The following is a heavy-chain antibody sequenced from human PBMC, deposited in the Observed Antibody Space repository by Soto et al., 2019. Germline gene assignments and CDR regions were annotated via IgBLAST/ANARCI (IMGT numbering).Heavy chain of an antibody. CDR1: GYTFTGYY. CDR2: ISAYNGNT. J-gene: IGHJ4*02. V-gene: IGHV1-18*04. CDR3: ASGWFGEFVYQFDY. Sequence: GASVKVSCKASGYTFTGYYRYWVRQATGQGLEWMGWISAYNGNTNYAQKFQGRVTMTTDTSTSTAYMELRSLGSDDTAVYYCASGWFGEFVYQFDYWGQGTLVTVSS. D-gene: IGHD3-10*01.